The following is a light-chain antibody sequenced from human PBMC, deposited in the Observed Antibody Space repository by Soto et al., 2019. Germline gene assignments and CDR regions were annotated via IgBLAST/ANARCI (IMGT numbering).Light chain of an antibody. J-gene: IGLJ1*01. CDR2: EVS. CDR3: SSYTSDNRNYV. Sequence: QSVLTQPASVSGSPGQSITISCTGSSSDVGAYTSVSWYQQHPGKAPKLMIYEVSNRPSGVSRRFSGSKSGNTASLTISGLQAGDEAHYYCSSYTSDNRNYVFGTGTKLTVL. CDR1: SSDVGAYTS. V-gene: IGLV2-14*01.